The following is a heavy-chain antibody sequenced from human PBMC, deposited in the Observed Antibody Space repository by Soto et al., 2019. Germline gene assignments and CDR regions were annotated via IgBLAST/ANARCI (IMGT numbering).Heavy chain of an antibody. J-gene: IGHJ4*02. CDR2: INPSGGST. V-gene: IGHV1-46*01. CDR1: GYTFTSYY. Sequence: ASVKVSCKASGYTFTSYYMHWVRQAPGQGLEWMGIINPSGGSTSYAQKFQGRVTMTRDTSTSTVYMELSSLRSEDTAVYYCARALRVYYYGSGSYLGYWGQGTLVTVSS. D-gene: IGHD3-10*01. CDR3: ARALRVYYYGSGSYLGY.